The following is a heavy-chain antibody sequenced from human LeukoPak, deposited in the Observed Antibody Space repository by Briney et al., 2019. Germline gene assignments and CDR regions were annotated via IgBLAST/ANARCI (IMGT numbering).Heavy chain of an antibody. V-gene: IGHV3-21*01. CDR3: ARDRLYCSSTSCYPN. Sequence: GGSLRLSCAAPGFTFSIYSMNWVRQALGKGLEWVSSISSSSSYIYYADSVKGRFTISRDNAKNSLYLQINSLRAEDTAVYYCARDRLYCSSTSCYPNWGQGTLVTVSS. D-gene: IGHD2-2*01. J-gene: IGHJ4*02. CDR2: ISSSSSYI. CDR1: GFTFSIYS.